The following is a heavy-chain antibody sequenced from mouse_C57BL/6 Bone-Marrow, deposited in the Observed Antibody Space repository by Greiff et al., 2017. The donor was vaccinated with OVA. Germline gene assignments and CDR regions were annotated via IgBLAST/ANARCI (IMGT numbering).Heavy chain of an antibody. CDR1: GYTSTSYW. J-gene: IGHJ2*01. CDR2: IYPGSGST. Sequence: QVQLQQPGAELVKPGASVKMSCKASGYTSTSYWITWVKQRPGQGLEWIGDIYPGSGSTNYNEKFKSKATLTVDTSSSTAYMQLSSLTSEDSAVYYCARRVDQDSSGYVGYWGQGTTLTVSS. D-gene: IGHD3-2*02. V-gene: IGHV1-55*01. CDR3: ARRVDQDSSGYVGY.